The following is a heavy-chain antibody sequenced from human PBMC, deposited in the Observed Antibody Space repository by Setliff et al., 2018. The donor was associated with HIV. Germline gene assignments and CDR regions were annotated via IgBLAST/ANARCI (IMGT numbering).Heavy chain of an antibody. CDR3: ARREMYYDILTGRVFDGFDI. CDR1: GGSISSGSYY. V-gene: IGHV4-61*09. Sequence: SETLSLTCTVSGGSISSGSYYWSWIRQPAGKGLEWIGHIYTSGSTNYNPSLKSRATISVDTSKNHFSLKRSSVTAADKAVSYCARREMYYDILTGRVFDGFDIWGQGTMVTVAS. CDR2: IYTSGST. J-gene: IGHJ3*02. D-gene: IGHD3-9*01.